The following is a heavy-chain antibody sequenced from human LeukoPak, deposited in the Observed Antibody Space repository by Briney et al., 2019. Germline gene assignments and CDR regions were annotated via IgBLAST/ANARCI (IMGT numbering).Heavy chain of an antibody. V-gene: IGHV1-8*01. D-gene: IGHD4-17*01. Sequence: ASVKVSCKASGYTFTSYDINWVRQATGQGLEWMGWMNPNSGNTGYAQKFQGRVTMTRNTSISTAYMELSSLRSEGTAVYYCAREKSYGDYGPDYYYGMDVWGQGTTVTVSS. CDR1: GYTFTSYD. CDR3: AREKSYGDYGPDYYYGMDV. CDR2: MNPNSGNT. J-gene: IGHJ6*02.